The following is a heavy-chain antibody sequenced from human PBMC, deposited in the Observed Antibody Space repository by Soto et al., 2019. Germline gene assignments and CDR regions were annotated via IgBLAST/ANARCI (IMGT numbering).Heavy chain of an antibody. CDR3: ASRGNYLKRWFDP. V-gene: IGHV4-34*01. D-gene: IGHD4-4*01. J-gene: IGHJ5*02. CDR2: INHSGST. CDR1: GGSFSGYY. Sequence: PSETLSLTCAVYGGSFSGYYWSWIRQPPGKGLEWIGEINHSGSTNYNPSLKSRVTISVDTSKNQFSLKLSSVTAADTAVYYCASRGNYLKRWFDPWGQGTLVTAPQ.